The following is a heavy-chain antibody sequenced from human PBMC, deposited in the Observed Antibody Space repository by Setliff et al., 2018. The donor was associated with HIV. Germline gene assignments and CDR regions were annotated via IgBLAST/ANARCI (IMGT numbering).Heavy chain of an antibody. CDR2: INQSGNT. J-gene: IGHJ2*01. Sequence: SETLSLTCAVSGGSLSGYYWSWVRQSPGRGLEWSGEINQSGNTNFNPSLKSRLIISVDTSKSQFSLKLTSVTAADTALYYCAREGGQGYSGSGSFYHRNFDLWGRGTLVTVTS. CDR1: GGSLSGYY. CDR3: AREGGQGYSGSGSFYHRNFDL. V-gene: IGHV4-34*01. D-gene: IGHD3-10*01.